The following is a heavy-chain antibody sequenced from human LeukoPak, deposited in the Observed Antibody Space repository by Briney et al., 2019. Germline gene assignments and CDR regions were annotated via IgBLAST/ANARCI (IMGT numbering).Heavy chain of an antibody. V-gene: IGHV3-48*03. CDR2: ISSGGRTI. Sequence: GGSLRLSCAASGFTFSGFDMNWVRQAPGKGLEWISYISSGGRTIYYADSVKGRFTISRDNAKNLLYLQMNSLRAEDTAVYYCARNNYGDSWGQGTRVTVSS. CDR3: ARNNYGDS. J-gene: IGHJ4*02. CDR1: GFTFSGFD.